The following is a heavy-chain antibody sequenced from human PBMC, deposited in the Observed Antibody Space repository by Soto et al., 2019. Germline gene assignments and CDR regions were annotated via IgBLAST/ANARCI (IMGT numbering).Heavy chain of an antibody. CDR2: IKSDGSST. Sequence: EVHLVESGGGLVQPGGSLRLSCVASGFTFGDYWMHWVRQAPGKGLVWVSRIKSDGSSTSYADSVEGRFTISRDNAKNTLFLQMTSLRAEDSAVYYCVRAVTATPDYWGQGTLVTVSS. D-gene: IGHD1-20*01. J-gene: IGHJ4*02. V-gene: IGHV3-74*01. CDR3: VRAVTATPDY. CDR1: GFTFGDYW.